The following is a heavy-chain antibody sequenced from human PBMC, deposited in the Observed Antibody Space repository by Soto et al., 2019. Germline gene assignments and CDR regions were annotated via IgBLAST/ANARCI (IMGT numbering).Heavy chain of an antibody. Sequence: QVQLVQSGAEVKKPGSSVKVSCKASGGTFSSYAISWVRQAPGQGLEWMGGIIPIFGTANYAQKFQGRVTITADEYTSTAYRGLSSLRSEDTAVYYCARQYGSGSRTYYYYYGMDVWGQGTTVTVSS. CDR2: IIPIFGTA. CDR1: GGTFSSYA. V-gene: IGHV1-69*12. J-gene: IGHJ6*02. CDR3: ARQYGSGSRTYYYYYGMDV. D-gene: IGHD3-10*01.